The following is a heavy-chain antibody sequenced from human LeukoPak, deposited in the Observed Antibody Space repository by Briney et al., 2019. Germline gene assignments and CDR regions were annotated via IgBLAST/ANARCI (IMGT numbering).Heavy chain of an antibody. J-gene: IGHJ4*02. CDR3: ARDPALLWDISGLYYFDY. Sequence: GGSLRLSCAASGFIFSNYWMSWVRQAPGKGLEWVANIKQDGSEKHYVDSVKGRFTISRDNAKNSLFLQMNSLRVEDTAVYYCARDPALLWDISGLYYFDYWGQGSLVTVSS. V-gene: IGHV3-7*01. CDR1: GFIFSNYW. D-gene: IGHD3-22*01. CDR2: IKQDGSEK.